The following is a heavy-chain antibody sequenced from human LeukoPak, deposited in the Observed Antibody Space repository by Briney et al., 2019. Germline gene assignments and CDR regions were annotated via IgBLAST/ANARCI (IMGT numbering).Heavy chain of an antibody. V-gene: IGHV4-34*01. CDR3: ARVIGYSYGYVVAYFDY. J-gene: IGHJ4*02. CDR1: GGSFSGYY. CDR2: INHSGST. Sequence: KPSETLSLTCAVYGGSFSGYYWSWIRQPPGKGLEWIGEINHSGSTNYNPSLKSRVTISVDTSKNQFSLKLSSVTAADTAVYYCARVIGYSYGYVVAYFDYWGQGTLVTVSS. D-gene: IGHD5-18*01.